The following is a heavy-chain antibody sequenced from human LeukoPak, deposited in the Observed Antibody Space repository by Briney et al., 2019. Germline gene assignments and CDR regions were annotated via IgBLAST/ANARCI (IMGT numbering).Heavy chain of an antibody. V-gene: IGHV7-4-1*01. D-gene: IGHD1-1*01. CDR2: INTNTGNP. J-gene: IGHJ1*01. Sequence: ASVKVSCKASEYTFTSYAMNWVRQSPGQGLEWMGWINTNTGNPTYAHGFTGRFVFSLDTSVSTAYADHTAVYYCARNELGGPLFQHWGQGTLVTVSS. CDR1: EYTFTSYA. CDR3: ARNELGGPLFQH.